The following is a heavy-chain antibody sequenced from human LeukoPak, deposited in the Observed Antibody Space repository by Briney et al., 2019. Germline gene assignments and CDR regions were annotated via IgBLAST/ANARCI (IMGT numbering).Heavy chain of an antibody. V-gene: IGHV3-7*01. Sequence: GGSLRLSCTVSGFTFSKYWMRWVRQAPGKGLEWVASIDKDGSEKRYVDSVKGRFTISRDNAKNSVYLQMTSLGAEDTAVYYSATYTQYFGALGTDYWGQGTLVTVSS. D-gene: IGHD3-10*01. CDR3: ATYTQYFGALGTDY. CDR1: GFTFSKYW. CDR2: IDKDGSEK. J-gene: IGHJ4*02.